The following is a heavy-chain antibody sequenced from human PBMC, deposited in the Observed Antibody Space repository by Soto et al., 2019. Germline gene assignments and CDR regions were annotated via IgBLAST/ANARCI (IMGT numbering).Heavy chain of an antibody. V-gene: IGHV3-48*02. J-gene: IGHJ5*02. Sequence: EVQLVESGGGLVQPGGSLRLSCAASGFTFSSYSMNWVRQAPGKGLEWVSYISSSSSTIYYADSVKGRFTISRDNDKNSLYLQMNSLRDEDTAVYYCARRYDYVWGSYRARTNWFDPWGQGTLVTVSS. D-gene: IGHD3-16*02. CDR3: ARRYDYVWGSYRARTNWFDP. CDR1: GFTFSSYS. CDR2: ISSSSSTI.